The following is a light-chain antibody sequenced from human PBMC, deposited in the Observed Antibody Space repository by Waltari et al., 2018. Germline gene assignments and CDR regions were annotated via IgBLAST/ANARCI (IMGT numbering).Light chain of an antibody. J-gene: IGLJ3*02. Sequence: QLVLTQSPSASASLGDSVKLTCTLSSGHSSNIIAWLQQQPTKDPRYLLKVNSDGSHTQGDVIPVRFSGSSSVAERCVTISSLQSEDEADYYCQTGGHGTWVFGGGTKLTVL. CDR3: QTGGHGTWV. CDR1: SGHSSNI. V-gene: IGLV4-69*01. CDR2: VNSDGSH.